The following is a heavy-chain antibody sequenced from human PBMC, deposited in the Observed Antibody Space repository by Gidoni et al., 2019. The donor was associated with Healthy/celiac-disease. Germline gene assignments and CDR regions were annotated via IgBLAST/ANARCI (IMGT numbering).Heavy chain of an antibody. Sequence: EVQLVESGGGLVQPGGSLRLSCAASGFTFSSYWMSWFRQAPGKGLEWVANIKQDGSEKYYVDSVKGRFTISRDNAKNSLYLQMNSLRAEDTAVYYCARVLSVLWPYSYGSHYYGMDVWGQGTTVTVSS. CDR2: IKQDGSEK. CDR1: GFTFSSYW. V-gene: IGHV3-7*01. D-gene: IGHD5-18*01. J-gene: IGHJ6*02. CDR3: ARVLSVLWPYSYGSHYYGMDV.